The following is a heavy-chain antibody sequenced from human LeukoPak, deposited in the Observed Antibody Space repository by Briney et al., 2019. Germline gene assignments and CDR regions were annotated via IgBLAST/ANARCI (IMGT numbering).Heavy chain of an antibody. D-gene: IGHD3-10*01. CDR1: GFTFSNAW. J-gene: IGHJ4*02. V-gene: IGHV3-15*01. Sequence: AGGSLRLSCAASGFTFSNAWMSWVRQAPGKGLEWVGRIKSKTDGGTTDYAAPVKGRFTISRDDSKNTLYLQMNSLKTEDTAVYYCTTLGGAPGPGWFDYWGQGTLVTVSS. CDR2: IKSKTDGGTT. CDR3: TTLGGAPGPGWFDY.